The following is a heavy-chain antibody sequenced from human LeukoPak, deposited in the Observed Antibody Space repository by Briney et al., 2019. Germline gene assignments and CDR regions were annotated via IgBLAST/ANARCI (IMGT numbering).Heavy chain of an antibody. CDR1: GFTFSNYP. CDR2: ISTTGADT. J-gene: IGHJ6*02. V-gene: IGHV3-64*02. D-gene: IGHD5-24*01. CDR3: AREEKGDLDV. Sequence: GGSLRLSCAASGFTFSNYPMHWVRQTPGKGLESISAISTTGADTYYGDSVKGKITISRDNSKNTLYLQMGSLRVEDTGVYYCAREEKGDLDVWGQGTTVAVTS.